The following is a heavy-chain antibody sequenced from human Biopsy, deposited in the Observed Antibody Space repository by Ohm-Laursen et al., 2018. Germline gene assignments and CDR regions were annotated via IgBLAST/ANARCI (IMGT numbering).Heavy chain of an antibody. Sequence: SETLSLTWSVSSCSFTGHYWSWLRQPPGQGRVGIVHISYTGCTSYNASLKSRVTISVDTSRNHFSLRLSSLPAAETAVYYCARGSNDFGGLYFPRWGQGTLLTVSS. V-gene: IGHV4-59*11. CDR1: SCSFTGHY. CDR2: ISYTGCT. D-gene: IGHD4-23*01. J-gene: IGHJ4*02. CDR3: ARGSNDFGGLYFPR.